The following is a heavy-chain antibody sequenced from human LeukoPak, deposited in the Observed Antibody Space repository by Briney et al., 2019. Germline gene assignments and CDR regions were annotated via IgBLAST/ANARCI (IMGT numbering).Heavy chain of an antibody. J-gene: IGHJ4*02. CDR2: ISAYNGNT. CDR1: GYTFTSYG. Sequence: ASVKASCKASGYTFTSYGISWVRQAPGQGLEWMGWISAYNGNTNYAQKLQGRVTMTTDTSTSTAYMELRSLRSDDTAVYYCARDLKHTPYCSSTSCYGFYFDYWGQGTLVTVSS. V-gene: IGHV1-18*04. D-gene: IGHD2-2*01. CDR3: ARDLKHTPYCSSTSCYGFYFDY.